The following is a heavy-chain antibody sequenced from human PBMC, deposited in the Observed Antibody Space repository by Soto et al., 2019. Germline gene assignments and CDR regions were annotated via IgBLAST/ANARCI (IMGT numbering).Heavy chain of an antibody. V-gene: IGHV3-48*02. J-gene: IGHJ6*02. CDR1: GFTFSNYN. CDR2: ISSRSSVI. Sequence: SLRLSCAASGFTFSNYNMNWVRQAPGKGLEWVSYISSRSSVIYYADSVKGRFTISRDNAKNSLYLQMNSLRDEDTAVYYCARDCGKGYGMDVWGQGTTVTVSS. CDR3: ARDCGKGYGMDV.